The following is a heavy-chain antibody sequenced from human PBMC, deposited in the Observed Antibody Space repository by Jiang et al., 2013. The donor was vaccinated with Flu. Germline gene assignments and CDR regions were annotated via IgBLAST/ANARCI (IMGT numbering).Heavy chain of an antibody. Sequence: QLLESGGGVVQPGRSLRLSCAASGFTFSSYGMHWVRQAPGKGLEWVAVISYDGSNKYYADSVKGRFTISRDNSKNTLYLQMNSLRAEDTAVYYCAKGRYDFDAFDIWGQGTMVTVSS. CDR1: GFTFSSYG. V-gene: IGHV3-30*18. J-gene: IGHJ3*02. CDR3: AKGRYDFDAFDI. D-gene: IGHD3/OR15-3a*01. CDR2: ISYDGSNK.